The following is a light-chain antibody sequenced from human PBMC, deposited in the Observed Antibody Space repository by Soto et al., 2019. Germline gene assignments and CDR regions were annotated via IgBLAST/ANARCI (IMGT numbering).Light chain of an antibody. J-gene: IGKJ1*01. V-gene: IGKV1-39*01. CDR2: AAS. CDR1: QSISSY. CDR3: QQSYSTPRT. Sequence: IQMTQTHSHLSASLGDRGAIPCRASQSISSYLNWYQQKPGKAPKLLIYAASSLQSGVPSRFSGSGSGTDFTLTISSLQPEDFATYYCQQSYSTPRTFGQGTKVDI.